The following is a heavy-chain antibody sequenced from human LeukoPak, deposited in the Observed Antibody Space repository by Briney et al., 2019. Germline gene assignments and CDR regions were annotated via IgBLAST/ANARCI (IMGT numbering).Heavy chain of an antibody. CDR1: GGSISSYY. CDR2: IYYSGST. CDR3: ARQPYDSSGYYYVGYYYMDV. Sequence: PSETLSLTCTVSGGSISSYYWSWLRQPPGKGLEWIGYIYYSGSTNYNPSLKSRVTISVDTSKNQFSLKLSSVTAADTAVYYCARQPYDSSGYYYVGYYYMDVWGKGTTVTVSS. V-gene: IGHV4-59*01. J-gene: IGHJ6*03. D-gene: IGHD3-22*01.